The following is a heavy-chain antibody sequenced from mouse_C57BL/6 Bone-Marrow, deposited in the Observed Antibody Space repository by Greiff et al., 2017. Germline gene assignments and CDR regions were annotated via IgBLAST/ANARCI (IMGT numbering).Heavy chain of an antibody. D-gene: IGHD1-1*01. CDR1: GYTFTSYW. Sequence: QVQLQQPGAELVKPGASVKLSCKASGYTFTSYWMQWVKQRPGPGLEWIGEIDTSDSYTNYHQKFKGKATLTVDTSSSTAYMQLSSLTSEDSAVYYFASHYYGSSYWYFDVGGTGTTVTVSS. CDR3: ASHYYGSSYWYFDV. CDR2: IDTSDSYT. J-gene: IGHJ1*03. V-gene: IGHV1-50*01.